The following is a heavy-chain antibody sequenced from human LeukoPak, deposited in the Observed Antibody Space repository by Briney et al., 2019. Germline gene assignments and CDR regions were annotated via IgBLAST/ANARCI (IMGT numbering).Heavy chain of an antibody. Sequence: GGSLRLSCAASGFTVSSNYMSWVRQAPGKGLEWVSVIYSGGSTYYADSVKGRFTISRDNSKNTLYLQMNSLRAEDTAVYYCARELSGGSGRGFYYYYGMDVWGQGTTVTVSS. CDR3: ARELSGGSGRGFYYYYGMDV. J-gene: IGHJ6*02. CDR1: GFTVSSNY. D-gene: IGHD3-10*01. CDR2: IYSGGST. V-gene: IGHV3-66*01.